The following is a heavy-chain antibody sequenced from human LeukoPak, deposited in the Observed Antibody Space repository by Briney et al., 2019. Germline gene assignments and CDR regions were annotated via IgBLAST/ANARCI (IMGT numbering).Heavy chain of an antibody. CDR2: INPNSGGT. V-gene: IGHV1-2*02. D-gene: IGHD6-13*01. CDR3: ARAYSSSWYYFDY. Sequence: GASVKVSCKASGYTFTGYYMHWVRRAPGQGLEWMGWINPNSGGTNYAQKFQGRVTMTRDTSISTAYMELSRLRSDDTAVYYCARAYSSSWYYFDYWGQGTLVTVSS. J-gene: IGHJ4*02. CDR1: GYTFTGYY.